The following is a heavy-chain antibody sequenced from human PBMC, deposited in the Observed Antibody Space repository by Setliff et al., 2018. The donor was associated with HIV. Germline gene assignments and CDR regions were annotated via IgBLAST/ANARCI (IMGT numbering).Heavy chain of an antibody. CDR2: IYYSGST. CDR1: GGSISNSRYY. Sequence: PSETLSLTCTVSGGSISNSRYYWSWIRQPPGKGLEWIGSIYYSGSTYYNPSLKSRVTISVETSKNQFSLKLSSVTAADTAVYYCARETDVSTSWFGGYYFDFWGQGTVVTVSS. V-gene: IGHV4-39*02. CDR3: ARETDVSTSWFGGYYFDF. J-gene: IGHJ4*02. D-gene: IGHD3-3*01.